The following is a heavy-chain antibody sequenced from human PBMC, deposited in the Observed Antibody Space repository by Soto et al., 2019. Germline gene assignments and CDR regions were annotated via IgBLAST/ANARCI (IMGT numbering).Heavy chain of an antibody. J-gene: IGHJ6*02. V-gene: IGHV1-2*02. CDR1: GYTFTAYY. Sequence: QVPLVQSGAEVKEPGDSVRVSCEASGYTFTAYYIHWVRQAPGQGLEWMGWINPKLGATTYAQDFQGRVSMPRDMSISTVYMELSRLTSDDTAIYYCARNMDYYYGPGSGNGHGFWGQGTTVTVFS. CDR3: ARNMDYYYGPGSGNGHGF. D-gene: IGHD3-10*01. CDR2: INPKLGAT.